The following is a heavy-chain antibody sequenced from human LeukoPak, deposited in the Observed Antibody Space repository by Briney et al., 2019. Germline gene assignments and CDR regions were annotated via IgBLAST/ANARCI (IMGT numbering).Heavy chain of an antibody. D-gene: IGHD3-10*01. Sequence: ASVKVSCIPCGYTFPYYIHWVRQAPGQGLEWMGWIDPNSGATISAHTFQGRVSMTKDTSFTTVYMELSTLKSDDPAVYYCARDNYGRLDYWGQGSLVTVSS. J-gene: IGHJ4*02. CDR2: IDPNSGAT. CDR3: ARDNYGRLDY. CDR1: GYTFPYY. V-gene: IGHV1-2*02.